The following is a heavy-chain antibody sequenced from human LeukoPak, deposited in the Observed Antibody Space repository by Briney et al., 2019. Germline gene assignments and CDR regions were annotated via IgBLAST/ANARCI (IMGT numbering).Heavy chain of an antibody. Sequence: GASVTVSCKASGYTFTSYDINWVRQATGQGLEWMGWMNPNSGNTGYAQKFQGRVTMTRNTSISTAYMELSSLRSEDTAVYYCARGVAAAGSIDYWGQGTLVTVSS. CDR1: GYTFTSYD. CDR3: ARGVAAAGSIDY. D-gene: IGHD6-13*01. J-gene: IGHJ4*02. CDR2: MNPNSGNT. V-gene: IGHV1-8*01.